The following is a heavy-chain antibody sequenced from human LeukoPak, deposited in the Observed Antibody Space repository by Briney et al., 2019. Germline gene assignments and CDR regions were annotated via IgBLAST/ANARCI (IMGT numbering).Heavy chain of an antibody. CDR3: ARDSGSHRTLGVFDY. CDR1: GYTFTSYG. V-gene: IGHV1-18*01. CDR2: ISAYNGNT. D-gene: IGHD1-26*01. J-gene: IGHJ4*02. Sequence: GASVKVSCKASGYTFTSYGISWVRQAPGQGLEWMGWISAYNGNTNYAQKLQGRVTMTTDTSTSTAYMELRSLRSDDTAVYYCARDSGSHRTLGVFDYWGQGTLVTVSS.